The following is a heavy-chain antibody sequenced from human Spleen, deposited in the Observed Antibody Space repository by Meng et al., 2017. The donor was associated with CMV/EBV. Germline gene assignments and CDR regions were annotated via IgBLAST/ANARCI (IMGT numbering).Heavy chain of an antibody. CDR2: IKSKSEGGTT. CDR3: ATVSPKDP. CDR1: GFTFTNAW. Sequence: GGSLRLSCAASGFTFTNAWMNWVRQAPGKGLEWVGHIKSKSEGGTTDYAATVKGRFTISRDDSKNTLYLQMSSLKSEDAAVYYCATVSPKDPWGQGTLVTVSS. J-gene: IGHJ5*02. V-gene: IGHV3-15*01.